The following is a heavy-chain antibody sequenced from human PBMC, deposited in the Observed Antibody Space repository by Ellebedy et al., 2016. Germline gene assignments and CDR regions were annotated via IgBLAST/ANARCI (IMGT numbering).Heavy chain of an antibody. CDR3: VRVGICPACWFDP. D-gene: IGHD1-14*01. V-gene: IGHV3-66*01. CDR1: GFIVSSND. Sequence: GGSLRLSCAVSGFIVSSNDMSRVRQAPQKGLEWVATLYSGGTILYADSVKGRFTISRDNAKNKLYLKMNSRRVEDTAVYYCVRVGICPACWFDPWGQGTLVTVSS. CDR2: LYSGGTI. J-gene: IGHJ5*02.